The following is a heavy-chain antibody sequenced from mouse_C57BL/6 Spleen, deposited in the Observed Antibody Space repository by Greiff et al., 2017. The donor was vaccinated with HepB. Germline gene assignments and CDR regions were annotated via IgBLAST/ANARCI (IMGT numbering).Heavy chain of an antibody. Sequence: VQLQQPGAELVKPGASVKLSCKASGYTFTSYWMHWVKQRPGQGLEWIGMIHPNSGSTNYNEKFKSKATLTVDKSSSTAYMQLSSLTSEDSSVYYCARTYYSNYVDYWGQGTTLTVSS. CDR2: IHPNSGST. J-gene: IGHJ2*01. D-gene: IGHD2-5*01. V-gene: IGHV1-64*01. CDR1: GYTFTSYW. CDR3: ARTYYSNYVDY.